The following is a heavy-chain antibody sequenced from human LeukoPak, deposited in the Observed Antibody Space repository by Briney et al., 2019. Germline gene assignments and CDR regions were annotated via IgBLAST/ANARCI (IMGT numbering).Heavy chain of an antibody. CDR3: ARGSNSSGSIWFDP. D-gene: IGHD3-22*01. CDR2: MNPNSGNT. CDR1: GYTFTSYD. V-gene: IGHV1-8*01. Sequence: GASVKGSCKASGYTFTSYDINWVRQATGQGLEWMGWMNPNSGNTGYAQKFQGRVTMTRNTSISTAYMELSSLRSEDTAVYYCARGSNSSGSIWFDPWGQGTLVTVSS. J-gene: IGHJ5*02.